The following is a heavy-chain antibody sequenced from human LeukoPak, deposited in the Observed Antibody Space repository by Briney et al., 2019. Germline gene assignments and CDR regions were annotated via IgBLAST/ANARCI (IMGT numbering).Heavy chain of an antibody. V-gene: IGHV4-59*01. D-gene: IGHD1-26*01. CDR1: GGSISSYY. Sequence: SETLSLTCTVSGGSISSYYRSWIRQPPGKGLEWIGYIYYSGSTNYNPSLKSRVTISVDTSKNQFSLKLSSVTAADTAVYYCARGPFPAGIVGATTGYWGQGTLVTVSS. J-gene: IGHJ4*02. CDR2: IYYSGST. CDR3: ARGPFPAGIVGATTGY.